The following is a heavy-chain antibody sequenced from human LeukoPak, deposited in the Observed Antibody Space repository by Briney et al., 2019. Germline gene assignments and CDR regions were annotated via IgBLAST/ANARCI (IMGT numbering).Heavy chain of an antibody. CDR2: IYTSGST. CDR1: GGSISSGFYY. J-gene: IGHJ4*02. V-gene: IGHV4-61*02. Sequence: SETLSLTCTVSGGSISSGFYYWSWIRQPAGKGLEWIGRIYTSGSTNYNPSLKSRVTISVDTSKNQFSLKLSSVTAADTAVYYCARRQDGHDYWGQGTLLTVSS. CDR3: ARRQDGHDY.